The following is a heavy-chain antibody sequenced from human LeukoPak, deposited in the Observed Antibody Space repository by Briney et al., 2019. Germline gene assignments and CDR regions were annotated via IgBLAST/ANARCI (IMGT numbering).Heavy chain of an antibody. CDR1: GFTFSSYA. J-gene: IGHJ4*02. CDR2: ISGSGGST. V-gene: IGHV3-23*01. CDR3: SYGDYSMGYFDY. D-gene: IGHD4-17*01. Sequence: GGSLRLCCAASGFTFSSYAMSWVRQAPGKGLEWVSAISGSGGSTYYADSVKGRFTISRDNSKNTLYLQMNSLRAEDTAVYYCSYGDYSMGYFDYWGQGTLVTVSS.